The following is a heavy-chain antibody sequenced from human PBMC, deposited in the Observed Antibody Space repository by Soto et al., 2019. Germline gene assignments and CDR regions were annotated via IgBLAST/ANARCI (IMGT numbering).Heavy chain of an antibody. Sequence: ASVKVSCKASGYTFTSYGISWVRQGAGQGLEWMGWISAYNGNTNYAQKLQGRVTMTTDTSTSTAYMGLRSLRSDDTAVYYCARDQMGYISSWFLTHRWFQPWGQGTRVTVS. D-gene: IGHD6-13*01. V-gene: IGHV1-18*01. CDR3: ARDQMGYISSWFLTHRWFQP. CDR2: ISAYNGNT. J-gene: IGHJ5*02. CDR1: GYTFTSYG.